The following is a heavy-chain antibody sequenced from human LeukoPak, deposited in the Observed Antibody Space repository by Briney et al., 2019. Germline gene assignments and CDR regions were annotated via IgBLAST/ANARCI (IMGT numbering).Heavy chain of an antibody. Sequence: GGSLRLSCEASGFTFSTYAMSWVRQAPGKGLEWVSAISGSGGSTYYADSVKGRFTISRDNSKNTLYLQMNSLRAEDTAVYYCAKDLWFGELSNPGFDYWGQGTLVTVSS. V-gene: IGHV3-23*01. J-gene: IGHJ4*02. CDR1: GFTFSTYA. D-gene: IGHD3-10*01. CDR2: ISGSGGST. CDR3: AKDLWFGELSNPGFDY.